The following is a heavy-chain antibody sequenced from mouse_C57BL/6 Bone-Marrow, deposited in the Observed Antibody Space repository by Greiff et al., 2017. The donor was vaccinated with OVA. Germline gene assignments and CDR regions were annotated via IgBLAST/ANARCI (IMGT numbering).Heavy chain of an antibody. J-gene: IGHJ2*01. D-gene: IGHD3-2*02. CDR2: IYPGSGST. Sequence: QVQLQQPGAELVKPGASVKMSCKASGYTFTSYWITWVKQRPGQGLEWIGDIYPGSGSTNYNEKFKSKATLTVDTSSSTAYMQLSSLTTEDSAVYYCASPNSSGYDVYFDYWGQGTTLTVSS. CDR1: GYTFTSYW. V-gene: IGHV1-55*01. CDR3: ASPNSSGYDVYFDY.